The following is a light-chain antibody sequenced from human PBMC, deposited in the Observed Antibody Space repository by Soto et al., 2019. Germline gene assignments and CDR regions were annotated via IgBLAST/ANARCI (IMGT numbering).Light chain of an antibody. CDR1: QSISSW. V-gene: IGKV1-5*03. CDR3: KQYNSYPWT. Sequence: DIQMTQSPSTLSASVGDRVTITCRASQSISSWLAWYRQKPGKAPRLLIYKASSLESGVPSRFSGSESGTEFTLTISSLQPDDFATYYCKQYNSYPWTFGQGTKVEIK. J-gene: IGKJ1*01. CDR2: KAS.